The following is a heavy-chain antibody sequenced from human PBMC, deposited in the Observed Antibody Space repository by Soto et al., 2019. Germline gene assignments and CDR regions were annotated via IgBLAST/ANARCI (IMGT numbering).Heavy chain of an antibody. D-gene: IGHD3-10*01. CDR1: GYTFTSYG. Sequence: ASVKVSCKASGYTFTSYGISWVRQAPGQGLEWMGWISAYNGNTKYSQKFQGRVTITRDTSASTAYMELSSLRSEDTAVYYCAREPLWFGEVIPYGMDVWGQGTTVTVSS. CDR3: AREPLWFGEVIPYGMDV. J-gene: IGHJ6*02. V-gene: IGHV1-18*01. CDR2: ISAYNGNT.